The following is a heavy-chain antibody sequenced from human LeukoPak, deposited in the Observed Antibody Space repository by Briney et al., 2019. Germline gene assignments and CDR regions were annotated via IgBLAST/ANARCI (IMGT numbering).Heavy chain of an antibody. CDR1: GYTFTSYY. J-gene: IGHJ4*02. V-gene: IGHV1-46*01. CDR2: INPSGGST. Sequence: GASVKVSCKASGYTFTSYYIHWVRQAPGQGLEWMGIINPSGGSTSYAQKFQGRVTMTRDTSTSTAYMELSSLRSEDTAVYYCARGMHYDFWSGCYFDYWGQGTLVTVSS. D-gene: IGHD3-3*01. CDR3: ARGMHYDFWSGCYFDY.